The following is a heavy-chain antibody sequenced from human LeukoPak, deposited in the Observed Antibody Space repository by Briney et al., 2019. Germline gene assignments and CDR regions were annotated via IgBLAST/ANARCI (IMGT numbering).Heavy chain of an antibody. J-gene: IGHJ4*02. CDR3: AKGGDPGHPFGY. CDR2: IKSDGTTT. V-gene: IGHV3-74*01. D-gene: IGHD3-16*01. CDR1: GFTFSSFW. Sequence: GGSLRLSCAASGFTFSSFWMHWVRQAPGKGLVWVSRIKSDGTTTTDADSVKGRFTISRDNSKNTLYLQMNSLRAEDTAVYYCAKGGDPGHPFGYWGQGTLVTVSS.